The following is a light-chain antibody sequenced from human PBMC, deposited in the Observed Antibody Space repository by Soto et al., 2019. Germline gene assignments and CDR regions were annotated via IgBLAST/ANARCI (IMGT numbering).Light chain of an antibody. CDR2: DVS. CDR1: QSLVHSNGNTY. V-gene: IGKV2-30*02. CDR3: QQFNTYPT. J-gene: IGKJ4*01. Sequence: DVVMTQSPLSLSVTLGQPASISCRSSQSLVHSNGNTYLHWFQQTPGQSPRRLIYDVSKRDSGVPDRFSGSGSGTHFTLTISSLQPEDFATYHCQQFNTYPTFGGGTKV.